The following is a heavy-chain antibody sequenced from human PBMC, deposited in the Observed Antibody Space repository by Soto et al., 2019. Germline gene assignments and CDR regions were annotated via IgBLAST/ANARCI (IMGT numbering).Heavy chain of an antibody. CDR3: ASRILVSDAFDI. CDR2: IYSGGST. D-gene: IGHD3-3*02. CDR1: GFTVSNIF. V-gene: IGHV3-53*02. J-gene: IGHJ3*02. Sequence: EVQLVETGGGLIQPGGSLRLSCAASGFTVSNIFMSWVRQAPGKGLEWVSVIYSGGSTYYADSVKGRFTISRDNSKNTLFLQMNSLRAEDTAVYDCASRILVSDAFDIWGQGTMVTVSS.